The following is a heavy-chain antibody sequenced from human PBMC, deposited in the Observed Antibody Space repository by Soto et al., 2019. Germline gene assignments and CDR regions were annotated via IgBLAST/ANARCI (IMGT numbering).Heavy chain of an antibody. V-gene: IGHV2-5*02. J-gene: IGHJ4*02. CDR3: AHRVLRTVFGLVTTTAIYFDF. CDR1: GFSLTTSGVG. Sequence: QITLNESGPTVVRPTETLTLTCRFSGFSLTTSGVGVGWIRQSPGKAPEWLALLYWDDDKRYSASLKSRLTITKDTSKNQVGLTVSDLDPMDTATYYCAHRVLRTVFGLVTTTAIYFDFWGQGSPVAVSS. CDR2: LYWDDDK. D-gene: IGHD3-3*01.